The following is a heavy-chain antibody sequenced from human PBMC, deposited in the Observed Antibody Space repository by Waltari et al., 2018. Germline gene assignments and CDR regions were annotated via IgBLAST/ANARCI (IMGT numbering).Heavy chain of an antibody. CDR1: GFSLSTSGMR. V-gene: IGHV2-70*04. J-gene: IGHJ4*02. D-gene: IGHD2-15*01. CDR2: IDWDDDK. CDR3: ARLEHCSGGSCYSGAFDY. Sequence: QVTLKESGPALVKPTQTLTLTCTFSGFSLSTSGMRVSWIRQPPGKALEWLARIDWDDDKFYSTSLKTRLTISKDTSKNQVVLTMTNMDPVDTATYYCARLEHCSGGSCYSGAFDYWGQGTLVTVSS.